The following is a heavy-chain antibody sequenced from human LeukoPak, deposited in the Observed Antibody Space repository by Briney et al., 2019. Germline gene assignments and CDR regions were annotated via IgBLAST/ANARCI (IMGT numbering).Heavy chain of an antibody. D-gene: IGHD3-16*01. J-gene: IGHJ4*02. Sequence: SETLSLTCAVYGGSFSGYYWSWIRQPPGKGLEWIGEINHSGSTNYNPSLRSRVTISVDTSKNQFSLKLTSVTAADTAVYYCARGFRGYFVFGGAFFDYWGQGTLVTVSS. CDR2: INHSGST. CDR1: GGSFSGYY. V-gene: IGHV4-34*01. CDR3: ARGFRGYFVFGGAFFDY.